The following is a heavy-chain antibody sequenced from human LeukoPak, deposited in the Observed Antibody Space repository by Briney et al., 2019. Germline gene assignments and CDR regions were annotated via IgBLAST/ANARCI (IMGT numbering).Heavy chain of an antibody. CDR2: IYYCGST. CDR3: ARAGLYYDFWSGLDN. CDR1: GGSISSYY. D-gene: IGHD3-3*01. J-gene: IGHJ4*02. V-gene: IGHV4-59*01. Sequence: PSETLSPTCTVSGGSISSYYWSWIRQPPGKGLAWIGYIYYCGSTNYNPSLKSPVTISVDTSKNQFSLKLSSVTAADTAVYYCARAGLYYDFWSGLDNWGQGTLVTVSS.